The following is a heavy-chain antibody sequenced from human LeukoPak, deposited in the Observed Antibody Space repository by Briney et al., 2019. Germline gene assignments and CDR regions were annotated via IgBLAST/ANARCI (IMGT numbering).Heavy chain of an antibody. Sequence: SQTLSLTCAVSGGSIRSGGYSWSWIRQPPGKGLEWIGYIYHSGSTYYTPSLKSRVTISVDRSKNQFSLKLSSVTAADTAVYYCARGGSGYHDLAYWGQGTLVTVSS. CDR2: IYHSGST. CDR1: GGSIRSGGYS. J-gene: IGHJ4*02. D-gene: IGHD3-22*01. CDR3: ARGGSGYHDLAY. V-gene: IGHV4-30-2*01.